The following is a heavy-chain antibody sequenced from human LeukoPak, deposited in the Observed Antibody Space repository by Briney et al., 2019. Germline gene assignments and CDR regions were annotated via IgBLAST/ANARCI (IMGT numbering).Heavy chain of an antibody. J-gene: IGHJ4*02. Sequence: GGSLRLSCAASGFNFSNFAMSWVRQAPGKGPEWLSAMTGPADTTYYAESVKGRFTISRDYSKSMVYLQMNSLRVEGTAIYYCAKGAEIDHWGQGTLVTVSS. CDR3: AKGAEIDH. V-gene: IGHV3-23*01. CDR1: GFNFSNFA. CDR2: MTGPADTT.